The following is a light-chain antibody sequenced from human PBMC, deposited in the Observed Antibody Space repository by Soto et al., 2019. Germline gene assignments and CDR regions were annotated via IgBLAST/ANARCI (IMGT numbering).Light chain of an antibody. CDR3: QQYNTYSGT. CDR2: GAS. Sequence: EIVMTQSPATLSVSPREGATLSCMASQGIGDTLAWYQQKLGQAPRVLLYGASTRATGIPSRFSGSGSGTEFILTISSLQPDDFAAYYCQQYNTYSGTFGQGTKVDIK. CDR1: QGIGDT. J-gene: IGKJ1*01. V-gene: IGKV3-15*01.